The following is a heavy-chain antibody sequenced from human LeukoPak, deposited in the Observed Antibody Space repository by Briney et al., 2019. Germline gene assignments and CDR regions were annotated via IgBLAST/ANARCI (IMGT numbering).Heavy chain of an antibody. Sequence: GGSLRLSCAASGFTFSSYSMNWVRQAPGKGLEWLSSISSSSSYIYYADSVKGRFTISRDNAKNLLYLQMNSLRAEDTAVYYCARDTYSSGWFFLDYWGQGTLVTVSS. CDR1: GFTFSSYS. J-gene: IGHJ4*02. D-gene: IGHD6-19*01. CDR2: ISSSSSYI. CDR3: ARDTYSSGWFFLDY. V-gene: IGHV3-21*01.